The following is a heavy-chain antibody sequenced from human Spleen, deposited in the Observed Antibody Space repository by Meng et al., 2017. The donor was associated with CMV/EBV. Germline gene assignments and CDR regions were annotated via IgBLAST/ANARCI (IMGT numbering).Heavy chain of an antibody. CDR3: ARGFGANSSPDNWFDR. V-gene: IGHV3-30*02. D-gene: IGHD4/OR15-4a*01. CDR2: IRYDGSNK. CDR1: GFTFSSYG. Sequence: GESLKISCAASGFTFSSYGMHWVRQAPGKGLEWVAFIRYDGSNKYYADSVKGRFTISRDNAKNSLYLQMNSLRGEDTAVYYCARGFGANSSPDNWFDRWGQGTLVTVSS. J-gene: IGHJ5*02.